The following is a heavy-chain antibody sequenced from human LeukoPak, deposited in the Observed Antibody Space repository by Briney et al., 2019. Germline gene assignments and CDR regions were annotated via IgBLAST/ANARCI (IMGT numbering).Heavy chain of an antibody. CDR1: GFTFSRNW. D-gene: IGHD6-25*01. CDR2: INPDGSQK. Sequence: GGSLTLSCEASGFTFSRNWMSWVRQTPGKGLEWVASINPDGSQKFHVDSGKGRFTISRDNSKSFLFLQMNSLGVEDTSVYFCAKLLGAATTYDYWGPGILVTVSS. J-gene: IGHJ4*02. CDR3: AKLLGAATTYDY. V-gene: IGHV3-7*01.